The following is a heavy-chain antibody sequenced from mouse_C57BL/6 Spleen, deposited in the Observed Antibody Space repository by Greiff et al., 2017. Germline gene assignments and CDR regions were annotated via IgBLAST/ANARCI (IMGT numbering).Heavy chain of an antibody. CDR3: ARGLGLRRDYFDY. CDR2: INPGSGGT. D-gene: IGHD2-2*01. V-gene: IGHV1-54*01. Sequence: QVQLQQSGAELVRPGTSVKVSCKASGYAFTNYLIEWVKQRPGQGLEWIGVINPGSGGTNYNEKFKGKATLTADKSSSTAYMQLSSLTSEDSAVYFCARGLGLRRDYFDYWGQGTTLTVSS. J-gene: IGHJ2*01. CDR1: GYAFTNYL.